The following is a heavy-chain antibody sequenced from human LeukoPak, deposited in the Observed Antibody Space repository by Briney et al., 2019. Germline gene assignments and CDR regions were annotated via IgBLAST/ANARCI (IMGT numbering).Heavy chain of an antibody. CDR3: ARIDYGDYY. D-gene: IGHD4-17*01. V-gene: IGHV3-66*01. J-gene: IGHJ4*02. Sequence: GGSLRLSCAASGFIVSGKYMSWVRQAPGKGLEWVSVIHSGGSAYYADSVKGRFTISRDNSKNTLYLQMNSVRAEDTAVYYCARIDYGDYYWGQGTLVTVSS. CDR1: GFIVSGKY. CDR2: IHSGGSA.